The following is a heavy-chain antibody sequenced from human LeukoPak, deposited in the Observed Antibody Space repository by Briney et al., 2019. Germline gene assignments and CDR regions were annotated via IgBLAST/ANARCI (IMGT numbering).Heavy chain of an antibody. J-gene: IGHJ4*02. Sequence: PGGSLRLSCAASGFTVSSNYMSWVRQAPGKGLEWVSVIYSGGSTYYADSVKGRFTISRDNSKNTLYLQMNSLRAEDTAVYYCARGGTIVRGVIEYYFDYWGQGTLVTVSS. CDR3: ARGGTIVRGVIEYYFDY. V-gene: IGHV3-53*01. D-gene: IGHD3-10*01. CDR1: GFTVSSNY. CDR2: IYSGGST.